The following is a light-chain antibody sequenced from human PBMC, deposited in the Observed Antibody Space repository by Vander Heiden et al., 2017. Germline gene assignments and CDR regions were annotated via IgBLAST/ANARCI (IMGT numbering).Light chain of an antibody. J-gene: IGLJ1*01. Sequence: SYELPQPPPASASPGQRARITSSGDALPKKYTYWYQQKSGQAPVLVIDEDSKRPSGIPERFSSSSSGTLATLTINGAQVEDEADYYCYSKDSSANHVYVFGTGTKVTVL. CDR1: ALPKKY. V-gene: IGLV3-10*01. CDR3: YSKDSSANHVYV. CDR2: EDS.